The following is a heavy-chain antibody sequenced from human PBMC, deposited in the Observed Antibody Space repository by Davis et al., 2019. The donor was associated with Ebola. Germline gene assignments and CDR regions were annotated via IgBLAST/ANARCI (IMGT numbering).Heavy chain of an antibody. CDR2: MSPNSGDT. CDR1: GYSFTRYG. V-gene: IGHV1-8*01. D-gene: IGHD3-10*01. J-gene: IGHJ6*02. Sequence: ASVKVSCKASGYSFTRYGINWVRQATGQGLEWMGWMSPNSGDTAYAQKFQGRLTVTRNTSISTTYMELSSLRSEDTAVYYCARQPYGSGDIFYYYAMDVWGQGTTVTVSS. CDR3: ARQPYGSGDIFYYYAMDV.